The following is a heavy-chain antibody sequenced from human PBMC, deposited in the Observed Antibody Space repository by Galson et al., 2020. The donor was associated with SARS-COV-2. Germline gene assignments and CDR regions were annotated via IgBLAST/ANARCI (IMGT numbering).Heavy chain of an antibody. CDR1: GFTFSSYS. V-gene: IGHV3-21*01. D-gene: IGHD1-7*01. Sequence: GESLKISCAASGFTFSSYSMNWVRQAPGKGLEWVSSISSSSSYIYYADSVKGRFTISRDNSKNTLYLQMNSLRAEDTAVYYCARGSNYQDDAFDIWGQGTMVTVSS. J-gene: IGHJ3*02. CDR2: ISSSSSYI. CDR3: ARGSNYQDDAFDI.